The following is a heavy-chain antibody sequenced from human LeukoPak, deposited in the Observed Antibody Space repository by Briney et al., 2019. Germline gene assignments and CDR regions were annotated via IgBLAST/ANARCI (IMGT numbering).Heavy chain of an antibody. CDR2: ISSSGSTI. CDR1: GGSFSDYY. CDR3: ARDPVSRPGL. J-gene: IGHJ4*02. D-gene: IGHD3-16*01. Sequence: PSETLSLTCAVYGGSFSDYYMSWIRQAPGKGLEWVSYISSSGSTIYYADSVKGRFTISRDNAKNSLYLQMNSLRAEDTAVYYCARDPVSRPGLWGQGTLVTVSS. V-gene: IGHV3-11*04.